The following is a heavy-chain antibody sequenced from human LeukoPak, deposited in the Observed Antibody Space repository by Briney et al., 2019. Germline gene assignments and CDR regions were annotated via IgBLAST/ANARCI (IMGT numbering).Heavy chain of an antibody. D-gene: IGHD2-15*01. CDR1: GFTFSSYA. V-gene: IGHV3-23*01. CDR2: ISGSGGST. Sequence: GGSLRLSCAASGFTFSSYAMSWVRQAPREGLEWVSAISGSGGSTYYADSVKGRFTISRDNSKNSLYLQMNSLTAEDTAVYYCAKDRGGTPYGWFDPCGEGTLVIVS. J-gene: IGHJ5*02. CDR3: AKDRGGTPYGWFDP.